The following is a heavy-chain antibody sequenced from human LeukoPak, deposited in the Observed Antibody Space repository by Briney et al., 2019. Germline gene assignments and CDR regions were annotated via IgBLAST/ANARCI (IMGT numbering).Heavy chain of an antibody. CDR3: ARIHPYYYGSGSYLMGYYYFGMDV. V-gene: IGHV3-48*03. Sequence: GGSLRLSCAVSGFTFSSYDMNWVRQAPGKGLEWISYISCSGSTIYDADSVKGRFTVSRDNAKNSLHLQMNSLRAEDTAVYYCARIHPYYYGSGSYLMGYYYFGMDVWGQGTTVTVSS. CDR2: ISCSGSTI. CDR1: GFTFSSYD. J-gene: IGHJ6*02. D-gene: IGHD3-10*01.